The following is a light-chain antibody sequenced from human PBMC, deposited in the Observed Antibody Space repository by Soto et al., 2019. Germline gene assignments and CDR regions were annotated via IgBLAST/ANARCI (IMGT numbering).Light chain of an antibody. CDR3: SSFTSRDTLV. J-gene: IGLJ3*02. Sequence: QSALTQPASVSGSPGQSITISCTGTSSDVGGYDFVSWYQQHPAKAPRLIISEVTNRPSGFSYRFSGSKSGNTASLTISGLQAEDEADYFCSSFTSRDTLVFGGGTKLTVL. CDR1: SSDVGGYDF. V-gene: IGLV2-14*01. CDR2: EVT.